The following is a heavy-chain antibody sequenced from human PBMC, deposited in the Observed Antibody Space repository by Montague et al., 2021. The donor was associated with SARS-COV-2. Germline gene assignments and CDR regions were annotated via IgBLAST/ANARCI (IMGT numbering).Heavy chain of an antibody. J-gene: IGHJ6*02. CDR3: ARGGGGYDYFFNYYGMDV. CDR1: RFTFSSYE. D-gene: IGHD5-12*01. Sequence: LSISFAASRFTFSSYEMNWVRQAPGKELEWVSYLTSSGTTTYYADSVKGRFTISRDNAKNSLYLQMNSLRAEDTAVYYCARGGGGYDYFFNYYGMDVWGQGTTVTVSS. CDR2: LTSSGTTT. V-gene: IGHV3-48*03.